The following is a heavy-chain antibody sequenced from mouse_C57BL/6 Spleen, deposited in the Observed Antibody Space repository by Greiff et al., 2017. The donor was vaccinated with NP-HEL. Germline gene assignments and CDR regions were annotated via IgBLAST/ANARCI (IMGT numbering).Heavy chain of an antibody. Sequence: VQLQQPGAELVKPGASVKLSCKASGCTFTSYWMHWVKQRPGRGLEWIGRIDPNSGGAKYNEKFKSKATLTVDKPSSTAYLHLSSLTSEDSAVYYCARSTGWLLWYFDVWGTGTTVTVSS. CDR3: ARSTGWLLWYFDV. J-gene: IGHJ1*03. CDR1: GCTFTSYW. D-gene: IGHD2-3*01. CDR2: IDPNSGGA. V-gene: IGHV1-72*01.